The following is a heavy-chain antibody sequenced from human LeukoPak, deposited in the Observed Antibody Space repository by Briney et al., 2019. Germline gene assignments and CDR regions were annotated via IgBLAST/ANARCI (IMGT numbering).Heavy chain of an antibody. D-gene: IGHD5-18*01. CDR2: ISSSGSTI. Sequence: QPGGSLRLSCAASGFTFSSYEMNWVRQAPGKGLEWVSYISSSGSTIYYADSVKGRFTISRDNAKNSLYLQMNSLRAEDTAFYYCARDLRTGYTYGYPLDFWGQGTLLTVSS. V-gene: IGHV3-48*03. CDR3: ARDLRTGYTYGYPLDF. CDR1: GFTFSSYE. J-gene: IGHJ4*02.